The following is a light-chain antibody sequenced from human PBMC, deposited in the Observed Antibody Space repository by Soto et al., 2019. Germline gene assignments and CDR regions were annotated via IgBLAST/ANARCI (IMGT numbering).Light chain of an antibody. CDR1: SSNIGSNY. J-gene: IGLJ2*01. CDR2: SNN. V-gene: IGLV1-47*01. CDR3: VAWDDSLSAVL. Sequence: QSVLTQPPSASGTPGQRVTISCSGSSSNIGSNYVYWYQQVPGTAPKLLIYSNNQRPSGVPDRFSAFKSGTSSSLAISGLRSEDEAYYYCVAWDDSLSAVLFGGGTKLTVL.